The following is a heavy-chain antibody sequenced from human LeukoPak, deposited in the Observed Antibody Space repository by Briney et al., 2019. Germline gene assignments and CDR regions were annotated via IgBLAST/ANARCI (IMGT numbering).Heavy chain of an antibody. CDR2: INHSGST. V-gene: IGHV4-34*01. J-gene: IGHJ5*02. CDR1: GGSFSGYY. D-gene: IGHD6-19*01. CDR3: ARHTGIAVAGTTGWFDP. Sequence: PSETLSLTCAVYGGSFSGYYWSWIRQPPGKGLEWIGEINHSGSTNYNPSLKSRVTISVDTSKNQFSLKLSSVTAADTAVYYCARHTGIAVAGTTGWFDPWGQGTLVTVSS.